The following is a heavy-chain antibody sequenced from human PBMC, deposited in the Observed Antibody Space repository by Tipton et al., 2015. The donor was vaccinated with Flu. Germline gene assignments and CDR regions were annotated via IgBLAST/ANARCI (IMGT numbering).Heavy chain of an antibody. J-gene: IGHJ6*02. CDR3: ARGVRVPAAMVNYYGMDV. Sequence: SLRLSCAASGFTFSSYWMSWVRQAPGKGLEWVANIKQDGGEKYYVDSVKGRFTISRDNAKNSLYLQMNSLRAEDTAVYYCARGVRVPAAMVNYYGMDVWGQGTTVTVSS. V-gene: IGHV3-7*01. CDR1: GFTFSSYW. D-gene: IGHD2-2*01. CDR2: IKQDGGEK.